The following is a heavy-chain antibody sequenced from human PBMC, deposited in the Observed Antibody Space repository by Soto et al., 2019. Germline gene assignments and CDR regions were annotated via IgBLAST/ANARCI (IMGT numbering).Heavy chain of an antibody. J-gene: IGHJ6*03. V-gene: IGHV3-9*01. CDR3: AKDKSTGEYSYYRYMDV. Sequence: EVRLVESGGGLVQPDRPLRLSCEVSGFNFGNYAMHWVRQVPGKGLEWVSAISWNSGQLDYADSVRGRFTISRDNGKNCLYLEMISLRPDDTALYFCAKDKSTGEYSYYRYMDVWGRGTTVIVSS. CDR1: GFNFGNYA. D-gene: IGHD4-17*01. CDR2: ISWNSGQL.